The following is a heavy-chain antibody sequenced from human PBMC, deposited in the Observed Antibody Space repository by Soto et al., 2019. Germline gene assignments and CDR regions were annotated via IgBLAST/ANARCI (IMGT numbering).Heavy chain of an antibody. J-gene: IGHJ4*02. CDR1: GGTFSSYA. D-gene: IGHD5-18*01. V-gene: IGHV1-69*06. CDR2: IIPIFGTA. CDR3: ARDRLKRGYSRYYFDY. Sequence: GASVKVSCKASGGTFSSYAISWVRQAPGQGLEWMGGIIPIFGTANYAQKFQGRVTITADKSTSTAYMELSSLRSEDTAVYYCARDRLKRGYSRYYFDYWGQGTRVTVSS.